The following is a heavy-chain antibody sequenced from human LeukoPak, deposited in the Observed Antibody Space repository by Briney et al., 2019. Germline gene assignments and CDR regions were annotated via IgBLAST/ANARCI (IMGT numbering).Heavy chain of an antibody. D-gene: IGHD3-22*01. CDR2: ISDTGGRT. J-gene: IGHJ4*02. CDR1: GITLSNYG. V-gene: IGHV3-23*01. Sequence: GGSLRLSCAVSGITLSNYGMTWVRQAPGKGLEWVTGISDTGGRTNYADSVKGRFTISRDNPKNTLYLQMNSLRAEDTAVYFCAKRGVVIRVILVGFHKEAYYFDSWGQGALVTVSS. CDR3: AKRGVVIRVILVGFHKEAYYFDS.